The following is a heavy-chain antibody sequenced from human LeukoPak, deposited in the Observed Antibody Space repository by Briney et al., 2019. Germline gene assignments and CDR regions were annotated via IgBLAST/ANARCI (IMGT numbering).Heavy chain of an antibody. Sequence: GGSLRLSCAASGFTFSSYGMRWVRQAPGKGLEWVSAISGSGGSTYYADSVKGRFTISRDNAKNSLYLQMNSLRTEDTAVYYCARDGQQQWSGYDYWGQGTQVTVSS. J-gene: IGHJ4*02. CDR2: ISGSGGST. D-gene: IGHD5-18*01. V-gene: IGHV3-23*01. CDR1: GFTFSSYG. CDR3: ARDGQQQWSGYDY.